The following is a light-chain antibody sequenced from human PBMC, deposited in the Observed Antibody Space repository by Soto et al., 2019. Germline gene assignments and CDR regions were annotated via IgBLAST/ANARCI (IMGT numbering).Light chain of an antibody. CDR2: GTY. CDR1: ERLTTN. J-gene: IGKJ4*01. Sequence: EIVMTQSPATLSVSPGEGVTLSCRASERLTTNLAWYQQSPGQAPRLLIYGTYTRATGIPTRFSGSGTGTVFTLTISSLESEDFAVYYCQQYNKRPRTFGGGTKVDIK. CDR3: QQYNKRPRT. V-gene: IGKV3D-15*01.